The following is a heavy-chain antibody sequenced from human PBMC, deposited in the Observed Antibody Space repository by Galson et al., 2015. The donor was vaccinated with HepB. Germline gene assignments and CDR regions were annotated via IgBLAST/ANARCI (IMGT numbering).Heavy chain of an antibody. Sequence: QSGAEVKKPGESLKISCKGSGYSFTSYWIGWVRQMPGKGLEWMGIIYPGDSDTRYSPSFQGQVTISADKSISTAYLQWSSLKASDTAMYYCARHRYCSSTSCYTGWFDPWGQGTLVTVSS. CDR3: ARHRYCSSTSCYTGWFDP. V-gene: IGHV5-51*01. J-gene: IGHJ5*02. D-gene: IGHD2-2*02. CDR1: GYSFTSYW. CDR2: IYPGDSDT.